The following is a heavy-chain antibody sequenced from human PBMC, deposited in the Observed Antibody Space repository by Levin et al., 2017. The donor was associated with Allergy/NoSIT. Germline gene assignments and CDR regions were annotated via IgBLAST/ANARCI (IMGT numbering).Heavy chain of an antibody. CDR1: GFSLSTSGVG. CDR2: IYWDDDK. J-gene: IGHJ3*02. CDR3: AHSGPCGGDCNSPDAFDI. D-gene: IGHD2-21*02. Sequence: SGPTLVKPTQTLTLTCTFSGFSLSTSGVGVGWIRQPPGKALEWLALIYWDDDKRYSPSLKSRLTITKDTSKNQVVLTMTNMDPVDTATYYCAHSGPCGGDCNSPDAFDIWGQGTMVTVSS. V-gene: IGHV2-5*02.